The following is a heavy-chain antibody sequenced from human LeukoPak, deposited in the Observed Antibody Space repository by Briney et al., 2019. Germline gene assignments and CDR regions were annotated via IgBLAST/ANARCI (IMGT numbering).Heavy chain of an antibody. Sequence: GGSLGLSCAASGFTFSSYAMSWVRQAPGKGLEWVSAISGSGGSTYYADSVKGRFTISRDNSKNTLYLQMNSLRAADTAVYYCAKDPTHYRVWDDYDSTVLSYWGQGTLVTVSS. D-gene: IGHD3-22*01. CDR1: GFTFSSYA. CDR2: ISGSGGST. CDR3: AKDPTHYRVWDDYDSTVLSY. J-gene: IGHJ4*02. V-gene: IGHV3-23*01.